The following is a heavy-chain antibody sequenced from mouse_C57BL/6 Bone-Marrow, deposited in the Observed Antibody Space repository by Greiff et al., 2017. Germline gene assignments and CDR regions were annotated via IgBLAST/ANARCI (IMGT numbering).Heavy chain of an antibody. CDR1: GFSLTSYA. CDR2: IWTGGGT. J-gene: IGHJ1*03. V-gene: IGHV2-9-1*01. CDR3: TRHNYYGNSPDD. D-gene: IGHD1-1*01. Sequence: QVQLQQSGPGLVAPSQSLSITCTVSGFSLTSYAISWVRQPPGKGLEWLGVIWTGGGTNYNSALKSSLSISKDNSKSQVFLTMNSQQADDTAKYYCTRHNYYGNSPDDWGTGTTVTVSS.